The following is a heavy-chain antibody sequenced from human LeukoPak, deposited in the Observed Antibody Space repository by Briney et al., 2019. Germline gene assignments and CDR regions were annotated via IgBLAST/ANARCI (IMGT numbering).Heavy chain of an antibody. J-gene: IGHJ4*02. CDR1: GYTFTGYY. Sequence: GASVKVSCKAFGYTFTGYYMHWVRQAPGQGLEWMGWINPNSGGTNYAQKFQGRVTMTRDTSISTAYMELSRLRSDDTAVYYCARDGLEVATISLDYWGQGTLVTVSS. V-gene: IGHV1-2*02. CDR3: ARDGLEVATISLDY. D-gene: IGHD5-24*01. CDR2: INPNSGGT.